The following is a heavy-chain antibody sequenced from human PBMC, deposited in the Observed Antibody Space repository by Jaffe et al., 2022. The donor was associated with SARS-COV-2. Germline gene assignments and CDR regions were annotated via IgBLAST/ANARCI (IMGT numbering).Heavy chain of an antibody. D-gene: IGHD7-27*01. Sequence: QVQLQESGPGLVKASETLSLTCTVSGDAVSGSYWSWIRQAPGMGLEWIGYISYSGESSYNPSLESRVTMLVDPSKNQFSLRLSSVTAADTAVYYCARDVIWVRRNWDGSLWIDPWGQGTLVTVSS. CDR1: GDAVSGSY. CDR3: ARDVIWVRRNWDGSLWIDP. J-gene: IGHJ5*02. CDR2: ISYSGES. V-gene: IGHV4-59*02.